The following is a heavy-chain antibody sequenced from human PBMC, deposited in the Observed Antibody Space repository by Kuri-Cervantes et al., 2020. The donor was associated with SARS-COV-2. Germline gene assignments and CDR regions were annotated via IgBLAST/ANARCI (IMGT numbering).Heavy chain of an antibody. J-gene: IGHJ4*02. CDR1: GFTFSDYY. D-gene: IGHD3-9*01. CDR2: ISSSSSYT. Sequence: GESLKISCAASGFTFSDYYMSWIRQAPGKGLEWVSYISSSSSYTNYADSVKGRFTISRDNAKNSLYLQMNSLRDEDTAVYYCARHQTYYDILTGYAFDYWGQGTLVTVSS. CDR3: ARHQTYYDILTGYAFDY. V-gene: IGHV3-11*06.